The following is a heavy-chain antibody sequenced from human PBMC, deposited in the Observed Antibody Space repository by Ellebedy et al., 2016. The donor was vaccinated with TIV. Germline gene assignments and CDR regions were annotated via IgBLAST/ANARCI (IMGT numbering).Heavy chain of an antibody. Sequence: ASVKVSCXASGYTFTGYYMHWVRQAPGQGLEWMGWINPNSGGTNYAQKFQGWVTMTRDTSISTAYMELSRLRSDDTAVYYCARDLGDSSGYYYGGMDVWGQGTTATVSS. CDR3: ARDLGDSSGYYYGGMDV. J-gene: IGHJ6*02. CDR2: INPNSGGT. CDR1: GYTFTGYY. D-gene: IGHD3-22*01. V-gene: IGHV1-2*04.